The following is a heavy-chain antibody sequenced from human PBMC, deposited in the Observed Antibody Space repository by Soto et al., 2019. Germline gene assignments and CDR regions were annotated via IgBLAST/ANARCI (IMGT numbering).Heavy chain of an antibody. CDR2: TYSGGNT. CDR3: ARDSTWIPYYHYGMDV. J-gene: IGHJ6*02. Sequence: EVQLVESGGGLIQPGGSLRLSCAASGFSVSSHYMSWVRQAPGKGLEWVSVTYSGGNTHYADSVKGRFTISRDNSKNTLYLQMNCLRAEDTAVYYCARDSTWIPYYHYGMDVWGQGTKVTVSS. V-gene: IGHV3-53*01. D-gene: IGHD5-18*01. CDR1: GFSVSSHY.